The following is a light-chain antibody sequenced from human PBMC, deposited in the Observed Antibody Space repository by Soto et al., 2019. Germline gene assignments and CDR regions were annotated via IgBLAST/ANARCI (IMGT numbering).Light chain of an antibody. V-gene: IGLV2-8*01. J-gene: IGLJ1*01. Sequence: QSALTQPPSASGSPGQSVAISCTGTSSDVGGYNYVSWYQQHPGKAPKLMIYEVNKRPSGVPDRFSGSKSGNTASLTVSGLQAEDEADYYCSSYAGSNSYVSGNGTKVTVL. CDR3: SSYAGSNSYV. CDR1: SSDVGGYNY. CDR2: EVN.